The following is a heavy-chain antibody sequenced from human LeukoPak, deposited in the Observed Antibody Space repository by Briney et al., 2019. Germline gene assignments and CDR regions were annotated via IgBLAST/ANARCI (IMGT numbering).Heavy chain of an antibody. J-gene: IGHJ4*02. V-gene: IGHV3-23*01. CDR1: GFTFSSYA. CDR3: AKEYTMVRGIIKRFPLYYFDY. D-gene: IGHD3-10*01. CDR2: ISGSGGST. Sequence: PGGSLRLSCAASGFTFSSYAMSWVRQAPGKGLEWVSAISGSGGSTYYADSVKGRFTISRDNSKNTLYLQMNSLRAEDTAVYYCAKEYTMVRGIIKRFPLYYFDYWGQGTLVTVSS.